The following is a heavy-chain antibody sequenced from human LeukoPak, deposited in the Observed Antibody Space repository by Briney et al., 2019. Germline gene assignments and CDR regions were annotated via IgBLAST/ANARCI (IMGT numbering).Heavy chain of an antibody. CDR1: GGTFSSYA. Sequence: ASVKASCKASGGTFSSYAISWVRQAPGQGLEWMGGIIPIFGTANYAQKFQGRVTITADESTSTAYMELSSLRSEDTAVYYCARAGGDDILTGYPYYYGMDVWGKGTTVTVSS. CDR3: ARAGGDDILTGYPYYYGMDV. CDR2: IIPIFGTA. V-gene: IGHV1-69*13. J-gene: IGHJ6*04. D-gene: IGHD3-9*01.